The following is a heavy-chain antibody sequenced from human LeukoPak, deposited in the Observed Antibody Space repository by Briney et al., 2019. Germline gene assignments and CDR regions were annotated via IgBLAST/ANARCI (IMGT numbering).Heavy chain of an antibody. V-gene: IGHV3-23*01. J-gene: IGHJ4*02. CDR1: GFTFSTYV. D-gene: IGHD6-19*01. Sequence: PGGSLRLSCAASGFTFSTYVMHWVRQAPGKGLEWVSAISGSGGSTYYADSVKGRFTISRDNSKNTLYLQMNSLRAEDTAVYYCAKDRQQWLAIQLARDYFDYWGQGTLVTVSS. CDR2: ISGSGGST. CDR3: AKDRQQWLAIQLARDYFDY.